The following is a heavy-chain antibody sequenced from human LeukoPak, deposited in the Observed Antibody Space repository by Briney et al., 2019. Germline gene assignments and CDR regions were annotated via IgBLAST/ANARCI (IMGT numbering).Heavy chain of an antibody. D-gene: IGHD5-18*01. CDR2: IRYDGSNK. V-gene: IGHV3-33*01. CDR1: GFTFSTYG. Sequence: GGSLRLSCAASGFTFSTYGMHCVRQAPGKGPEWVAAIRYDGSNKNYGDSVKGRFTISRDNSKHTLYLQMNSLRAEDTAVYYCARALSAMVPDYWGQGTLLTVSS. J-gene: IGHJ4*02. CDR3: ARALSAMVPDY.